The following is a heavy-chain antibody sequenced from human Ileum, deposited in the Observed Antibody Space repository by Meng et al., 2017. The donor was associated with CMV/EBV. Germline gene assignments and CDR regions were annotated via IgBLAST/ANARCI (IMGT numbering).Heavy chain of an antibody. CDR2: TYYRSKWYS. Sequence: AISGDSVSTNSAAWTWIRQSPSRGLEWLGRTYYRSKWYSDYAVSVKSRITLNPDTSKNQFSVQLNSATPEDTAVYYCAREREDGFDIWGQGTMVTVSS. V-gene: IGHV6-1*01. CDR1: GDSVSTNSAA. CDR3: AREREDGFDI. J-gene: IGHJ3*02.